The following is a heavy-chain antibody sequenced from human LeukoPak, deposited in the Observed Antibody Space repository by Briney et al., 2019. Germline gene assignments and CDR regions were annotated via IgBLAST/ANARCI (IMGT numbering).Heavy chain of an antibody. CDR1: GGSFSGYY. CDR3: ARGRYYYDSSGYSFSGWFDP. CDR2: IYYSGST. D-gene: IGHD3-22*01. Sequence: PSETLSLTCAVYGGSFSGYYWSWIRQPPGKGLEWIGYIYYSGSTNYNPSLKSRVTISVDTSKNQFSLKLSSVTAADTAVYYCARGRYYYDSSGYSFSGWFDPWGQGTLVTVSS. J-gene: IGHJ5*02. V-gene: IGHV4-59*01.